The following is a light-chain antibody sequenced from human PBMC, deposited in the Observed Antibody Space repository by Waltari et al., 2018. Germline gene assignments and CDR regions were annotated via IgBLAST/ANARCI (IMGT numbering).Light chain of an antibody. CDR3: QQYKDWLGT. CDR1: QSVGRY. V-gene: IGKV3-15*01. CDR2: GAS. Sequence: EISMTQSPVTLSVPPVERVTLSCRASQSVGRYLAWYQQKPGQPPRLLIYGASTRATGVPGRFRGSGSGTEFTLTISSLQSEDFALYYCQQYKDWLGTFGQGTKVEIK. J-gene: IGKJ1*01.